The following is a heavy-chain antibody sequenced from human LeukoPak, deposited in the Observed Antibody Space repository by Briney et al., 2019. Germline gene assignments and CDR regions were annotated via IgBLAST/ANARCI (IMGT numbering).Heavy chain of an antibody. J-gene: IGHJ3*02. Sequence: SETLSLTCAVYGGSFSGYYWSWIRQPPGKGLEWIGEINHSGSTNYNPSLKSRVTISVDTSKNQFPLKLSSVTAADTAVYYCARGGYSYGYGGKGEAFDIWGQGTMVTVSS. V-gene: IGHV4-34*01. CDR2: INHSGST. CDR3: ARGGYSYGYGGKGEAFDI. CDR1: GGSFSGYY. D-gene: IGHD5-18*01.